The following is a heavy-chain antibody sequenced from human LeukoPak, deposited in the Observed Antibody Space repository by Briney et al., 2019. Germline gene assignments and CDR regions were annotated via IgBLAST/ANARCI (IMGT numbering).Heavy chain of an antibody. CDR1: GSTFGNAG. Sequence: RSGGPLCLSCAASGSTFGNAGMSWARQPPGKGLEWVGRIKSKTDGGTTDYAAPVKGRFTISRDDSKNTLYLQMNSLKTEDTAVYYCTTEPYWGQGTLVTVSS. J-gene: IGHJ4*02. CDR2: IKSKTDGGTT. V-gene: IGHV3-15*01. CDR3: TTEPY.